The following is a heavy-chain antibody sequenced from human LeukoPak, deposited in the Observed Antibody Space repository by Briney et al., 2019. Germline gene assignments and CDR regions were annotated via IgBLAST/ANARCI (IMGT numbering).Heavy chain of an antibody. V-gene: IGHV3-21*01. D-gene: IGHD6-13*01. CDR2: ISSSSTYI. CDR3: AGDTGPAAATPLDF. Sequence: GGSLRLSCAASGFTFSSYGMPWVRQAPGKGLEWVSLISSSSTYIYYADSVKGRFTISRDNAKNSLYLQMNSLRAEDTAVYYCAGDTGPAAATPLDFWGQGTLVTVSS. CDR1: GFTFSSYG. J-gene: IGHJ4*02.